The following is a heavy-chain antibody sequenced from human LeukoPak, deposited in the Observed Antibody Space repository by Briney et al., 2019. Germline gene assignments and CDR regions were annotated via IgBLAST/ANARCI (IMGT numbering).Heavy chain of an antibody. CDR1: GFSISSYE. D-gene: IGHD2-8*02. CDR2: ISSSGSTI. V-gene: IGHV3-48*03. CDR3: ARDRSPGY. Sequence: GGSLRLSCVASGFSISSYELNWVRQAPGKGLEWISYISSSGSTIYYADSVKGRFTISRDNAKSSLYLEMNSLRVEHTAVYYCARDRSPGYWGQGTLVTVSS. J-gene: IGHJ4*02.